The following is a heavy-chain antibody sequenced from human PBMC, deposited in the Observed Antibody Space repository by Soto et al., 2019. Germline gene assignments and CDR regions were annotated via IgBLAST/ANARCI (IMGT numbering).Heavy chain of an antibody. CDR3: ARETEPPVQYGASYPPYDFAN. J-gene: IGHJ4*01. CDR1: GDSISSHY. V-gene: IGHV4-59*11. CDR2: IYYSGST. D-gene: IGHD4-17*01. Sequence: PSETLSLTCSVSGDSISSHYWSWIRQPPGKGLEWIGSIYYSGSTNYNPSLKSRVTFSVDTSKNQFSLKLSSMTASDPAVFYCARETEPPVQYGASYPPYDFANWGQEAWSTSPQ.